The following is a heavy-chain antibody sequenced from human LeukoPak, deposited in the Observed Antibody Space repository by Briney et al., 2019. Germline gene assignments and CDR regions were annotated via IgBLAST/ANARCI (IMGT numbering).Heavy chain of an antibody. CDR2: ISFDENKK. J-gene: IGHJ6*02. CDR3: AKGSRSSNYHYGLDV. CDR1: GFTFSSYG. D-gene: IGHD6-13*01. V-gene: IGHV3-30*18. Sequence: AGGSLRLSCAASGFTFSSYGMSCVRQAPGKGLEMVAVISFDENKKYYADSVKGRFTISRDYSKNTLYLQMSLLSAEDTAVYYCAKGSRSSNYHYGLDVWGQGTTVTVSS.